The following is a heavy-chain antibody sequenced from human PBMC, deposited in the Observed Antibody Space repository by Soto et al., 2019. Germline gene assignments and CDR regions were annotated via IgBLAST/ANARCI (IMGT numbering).Heavy chain of an antibody. CDR1: GYTFTSYA. V-gene: IGHV7-4-1*01. CDR3: ARVGIAVAGTCFDY. D-gene: IGHD6-19*01. Sequence: ASVKVSCKASGYTFTSYAMNWVRQAPGQGLEWMGWINTNTGNPTYAQGFTGRFVFSLDTSVSTAYLQICSLKAEDTAVYYCARVGIAVAGTCFDYWGQGTLVTVSS. J-gene: IGHJ4*02. CDR2: INTNTGNP.